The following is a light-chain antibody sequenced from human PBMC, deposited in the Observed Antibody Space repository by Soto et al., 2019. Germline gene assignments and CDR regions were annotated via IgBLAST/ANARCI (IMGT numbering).Light chain of an antibody. V-gene: IGLV2-14*01. J-gene: IGLJ3*02. CDR1: NRDIGAYKL. Sequence: QSALTQPASVSGSLGQSITISCTGSNRDIGAYKLVSWYQQYPDTAPKLIIYEVRNRPSGVSYRFTGSRSGNTASLTISALQADDESTFYCSSFTTTSTLLFGGGTKVTVL. CDR2: EVR. CDR3: SSFTTTSTLL.